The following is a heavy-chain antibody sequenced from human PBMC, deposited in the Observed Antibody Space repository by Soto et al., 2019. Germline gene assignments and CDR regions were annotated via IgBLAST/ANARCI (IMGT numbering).Heavy chain of an antibody. V-gene: IGHV1-18*01. CDR2: ISAYHGDT. Sequence: QAQLVQSGAEVKKPGASVKVSCRASGYTFSSYGYAWVRQAPGQGLEWMGWISAYHGDTHYAQKFQDSVTLTTDTSATTAYMELMNLGADDTAVYYCARSGAYCTSITCLFDSFWGLGTLVTVSS. CDR1: GYTFSSYG. D-gene: IGHD2-8*01. CDR3: ARSGAYCTSITCLFDSF. J-gene: IGHJ4*02.